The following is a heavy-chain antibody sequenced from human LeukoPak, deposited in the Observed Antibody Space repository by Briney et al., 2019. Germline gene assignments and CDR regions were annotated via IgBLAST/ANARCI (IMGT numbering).Heavy chain of an antibody. CDR1: GFTFSSYG. D-gene: IGHD2-21*02. V-gene: IGHV3-33*06. CDR2: IWYDGSNK. Sequence: GGSLRLSCAASGFTFSSYGMHWVRQAPGKGLEWVAVIWYDGSNKYYADSVKGRFTISRDNSKNTLYLQMNSLRAEDTAVYYCAKDRSEVVTPCVDPWGQGTLVTVSS. CDR3: AKDRSEVVTPCVDP. J-gene: IGHJ5*02.